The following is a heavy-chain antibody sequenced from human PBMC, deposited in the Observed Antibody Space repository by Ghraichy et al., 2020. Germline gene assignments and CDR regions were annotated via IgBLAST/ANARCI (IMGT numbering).Heavy chain of an antibody. D-gene: IGHD6-6*01. CDR2: IYYSGST. CDR1: GGSISSYY. Sequence: SETLSLTCTVSGGSISSYYWSWIRQPPGKGLEWIGYIYYSGSTNYNPSLKSRVTISVDTSKNQFSLKLSSVTAADTAVYYCARAEEQLVHHWYFDLWGRGTLVTVSS. CDR3: ARAEEQLVHHWYFDL. J-gene: IGHJ2*01. V-gene: IGHV4-59*01.